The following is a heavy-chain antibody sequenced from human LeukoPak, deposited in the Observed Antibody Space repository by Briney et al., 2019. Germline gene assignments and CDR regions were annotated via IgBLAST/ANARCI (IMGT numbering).Heavy chain of an antibody. CDR3: TKGSSSGWSGDYLDY. CDR1: GFTFSSYA. J-gene: IGHJ4*02. CDR2: ISVSGSST. V-gene: IGHV3-23*01. Sequence: GGSLRLSCAASGFTFSSYAMTWVRQAPGKGLEWVSTISVSGSSTYYADSVKGRFTISRDNSKNTLYLQMNSLRAEDTAVYYCTKGSSSGWSGDYLDYWGQGTLVTVSS. D-gene: IGHD6-19*01.